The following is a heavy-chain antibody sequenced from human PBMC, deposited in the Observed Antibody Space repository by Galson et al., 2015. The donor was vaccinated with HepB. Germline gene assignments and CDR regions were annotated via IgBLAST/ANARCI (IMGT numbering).Heavy chain of an antibody. V-gene: IGHV3-23*01. CDR1: GFAFSSYA. Sequence: SLRLSCAASGFAFSSYAMSWVRQALGKGLEWVSAISGSGGSTYYADSVKGRFTISRDNSKNTLYLQMNSLRAEDTAVYYCAKGSDYGDYPLYFDYWGQGTLVTVSS. J-gene: IGHJ4*02. D-gene: IGHD4-17*01. CDR3: AKGSDYGDYPLYFDY. CDR2: ISGSGGST.